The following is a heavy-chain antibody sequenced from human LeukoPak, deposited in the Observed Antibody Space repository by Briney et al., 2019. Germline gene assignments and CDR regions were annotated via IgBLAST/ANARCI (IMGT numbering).Heavy chain of an antibody. J-gene: IGHJ4*02. CDR1: GGSISSYY. CDR2: IYYSGST. CDR3: ARHSGNVFDY. V-gene: IGHV4-59*01. D-gene: IGHD1-26*01. Sequence: KASETLSLTCTVSGGSISSYYWSWIRQPPGKGLEWIGYIYYSGSTNYNPSLKSRVTISVDTSKNQFSLKLSSVTAADTAVYYCARHSGNVFDYWGQGTLVTVSS.